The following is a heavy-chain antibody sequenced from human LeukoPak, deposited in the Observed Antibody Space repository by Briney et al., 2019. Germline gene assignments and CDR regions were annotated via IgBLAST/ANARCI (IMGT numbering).Heavy chain of an antibody. V-gene: IGHV3-21*01. CDR2: ISSSSSYI. CDR3: ARDPYGGNAGLGAFDI. Sequence: GGSLRLSCAASGFTFSSYSMNWVRQAPGKGLEWVSSISSSSSYIYYADSAKGRFTISRDNAKNSLYLQMNSLRAEDTAVYYCARDPYGGNAGLGAFDIWGQGTMVTVSS. D-gene: IGHD4-23*01. J-gene: IGHJ3*02. CDR1: GFTFSSYS.